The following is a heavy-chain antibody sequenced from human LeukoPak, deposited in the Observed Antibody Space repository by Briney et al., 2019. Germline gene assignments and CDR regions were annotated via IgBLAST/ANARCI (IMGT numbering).Heavy chain of an antibody. Sequence: ETLSLTCTVSSGSISSYYWSWIRQPPGKGLEWVSGISGSGGNTYYADCVKGRFTISRDNSKNTLYLQMNSLRAEDTAVYYCAKDLAWGCFDPWGQGTLVTVSS. CDR2: ISGSGGNT. CDR1: SGSISSYY. J-gene: IGHJ5*02. CDR3: AKDLAWGCFDP. D-gene: IGHD3-16*01. V-gene: IGHV3-23*01.